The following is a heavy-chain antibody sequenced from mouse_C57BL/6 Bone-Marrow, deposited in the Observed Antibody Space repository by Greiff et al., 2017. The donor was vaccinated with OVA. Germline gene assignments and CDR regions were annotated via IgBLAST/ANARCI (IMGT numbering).Heavy chain of an antibody. Sequence: VQGVESGPELVKPGASVKISCKASGYTFTDYYINWVKQRPGQGLEWIGWIYPGSGNTKYNEKFKGKATLTVDTSSSTAYMQLSSLTSEDSAVYFCAKITTVVAPFYAMDYWGQGTSVTVSS. CDR2: IYPGSGNT. J-gene: IGHJ4*01. CDR1: GYTFTDYY. D-gene: IGHD1-1*01. V-gene: IGHV1-84*01. CDR3: AKITTVVAPFYAMDY.